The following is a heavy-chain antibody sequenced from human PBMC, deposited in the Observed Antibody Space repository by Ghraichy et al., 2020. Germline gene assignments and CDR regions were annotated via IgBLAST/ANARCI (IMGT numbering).Heavy chain of an antibody. CDR2: MNPNSGNT. CDR3: ARSQHRAVAGKSQSILGY. Sequence: ASVKVSCKASGYTFTSYDINWVRQATGQGLEWMGWMNPNSGNTGYAQKFQGRVTMTRNTSISTAYMELSSLRSEDTAVYYCARSQHRAVAGKSQSILGYWGQGTLVTVSS. V-gene: IGHV1-8*01. D-gene: IGHD6-19*01. CDR1: GYTFTSYD. J-gene: IGHJ4*02.